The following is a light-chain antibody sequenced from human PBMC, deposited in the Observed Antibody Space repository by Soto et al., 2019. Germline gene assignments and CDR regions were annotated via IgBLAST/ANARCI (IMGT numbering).Light chain of an antibody. Sequence: EIVLTQSPSTLSLSPGERATLSCRASQSVSSSYLAWYQQKPGQAPGLLIYDASSRATGIPDRFSGSGSGTDFTLTISRLEPEDFAVYYCQQYGSFPYTFGQGTKLEIK. CDR2: DAS. J-gene: IGKJ2*01. V-gene: IGKV3-20*01. CDR1: QSVSSSY. CDR3: QQYGSFPYT.